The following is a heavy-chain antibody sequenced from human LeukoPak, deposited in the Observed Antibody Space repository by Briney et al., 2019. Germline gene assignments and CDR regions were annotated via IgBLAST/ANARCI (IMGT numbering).Heavy chain of an antibody. CDR2: IHPSGST. V-gene: IGHV4-59*10. J-gene: IGHJ5*02. CDR1: GFTFSSYA. D-gene: IGHD2-2*01. CDR3: ARSLSVVVLAAKFGGGFDP. Sequence: GSLRLSCAASGFTFSSYAMSWVRQAPGKGLEWIGRIHPSGSTNYNPSLKGRVTLSVDTSKNQFSLKLSSVTAADTAVYYCARSLSVVVLAAKFGGGFDPWGQGTLVTVSS.